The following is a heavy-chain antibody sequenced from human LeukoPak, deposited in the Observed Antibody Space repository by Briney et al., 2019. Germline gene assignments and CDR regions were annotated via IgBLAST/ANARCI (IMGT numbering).Heavy chain of an antibody. CDR1: GGTFSSYA. CDR2: IIPILGIA. J-gene: IGHJ3*02. CDR3: ARADSGSYLGAFDI. D-gene: IGHD1-26*01. V-gene: IGHV1-69*04. Sequence: GASVKVSCKASGGTFSSYAISWVRQAPGQGLEWMGRIIPILGIANYAQKFQGRVTITADKSTSTAYMELGSLRSEDTAVYYCARADSGSYLGAFDIWGQGTMVTVSS.